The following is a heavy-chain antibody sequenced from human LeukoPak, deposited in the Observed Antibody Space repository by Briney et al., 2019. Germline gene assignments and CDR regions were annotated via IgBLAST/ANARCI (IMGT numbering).Heavy chain of an antibody. J-gene: IGHJ3*02. Sequence: PSETLSLTCSVSGGSFDSKYWSWIRQPPGKGLEWIGYIYTSGSTNFNPSLRSRVAMSIDTSKNQFSLKVYSVTAADTAVFYCARHRAEMATITDDAFDIWGQGTMVTVSS. D-gene: IGHD5-24*01. CDR2: IYTSGST. CDR1: GGSFDSKY. CDR3: ARHRAEMATITDDAFDI. V-gene: IGHV4-4*09.